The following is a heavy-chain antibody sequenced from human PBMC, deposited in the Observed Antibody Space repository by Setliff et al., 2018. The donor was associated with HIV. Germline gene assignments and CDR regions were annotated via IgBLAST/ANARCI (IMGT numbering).Heavy chain of an antibody. D-gene: IGHD3-16*02. V-gene: IGHV1-8*02. Sequence: ASVKVSCKASGGTFSSYAINWVRQATGQGLEWMGWMNPNSGNTGYAQKFQGRVTMTRNTSISTAYMELSSLRSEDTAVYYCAVITFGGVIAWGHAFDIWGQGTMVTVSS. CDR2: MNPNSGNT. CDR1: GGTFSSYA. J-gene: IGHJ3*02. CDR3: AVITFGGVIAWGHAFDI.